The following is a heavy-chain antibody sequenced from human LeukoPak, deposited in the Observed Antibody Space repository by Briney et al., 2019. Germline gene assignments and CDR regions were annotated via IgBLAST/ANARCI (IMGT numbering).Heavy chain of an antibody. CDR1: GDSIGSHY. Sequence: SETLSLTCTVSGDSIGSHYWSWIRQPPWKGLECIGYISYSGNTKYNPSLKSRVTISVDTSKNQFSLWLSSVTAADTAVYYCARATYRGINYLDYLGQGTLVTVSS. V-gene: IGHV4-59*11. CDR2: ISYSGNT. CDR3: ARATYRGINYLDY. J-gene: IGHJ4*02. D-gene: IGHD3-10*01.